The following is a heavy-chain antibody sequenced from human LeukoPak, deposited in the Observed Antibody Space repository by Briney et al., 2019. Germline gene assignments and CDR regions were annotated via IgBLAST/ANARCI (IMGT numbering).Heavy chain of an antibody. CDR1: GASITNDDYY. CDR2: IYFSGST. J-gene: IGHJ5*02. CDR3: ARRAPFSNWFDP. Sequence: PSQTLSLTCTVSGASITNDDYYWRWVRQHPGKGLEWIGYIYFSGSTYYNPTLKSQTSVSVDTSKSQFSLRLTSVTAADTAVYYCARRAPFSNWFDPWGQGTLVIVSS. D-gene: IGHD2-2*01. V-gene: IGHV4-31*01.